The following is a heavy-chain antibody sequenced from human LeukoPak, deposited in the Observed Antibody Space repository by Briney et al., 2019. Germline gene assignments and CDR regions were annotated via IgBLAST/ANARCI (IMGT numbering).Heavy chain of an antibody. CDR1: GFTFSSYS. D-gene: IGHD6-13*01. CDR2: ISSSSSYI. J-gene: IGHJ4*02. CDR3: ARVVAAAGNLLDY. V-gene: IGHV3-21*01. Sequence: GGSLRLSCAASGFTFSSYSMNWVRQAPGKGLEWVSSISSSSSYIYYADSVKGRFTISRDNAKNSLYLQMNSLRAEDTAVYYCARVVAAAGNLLDYWGQGTLVTVSS.